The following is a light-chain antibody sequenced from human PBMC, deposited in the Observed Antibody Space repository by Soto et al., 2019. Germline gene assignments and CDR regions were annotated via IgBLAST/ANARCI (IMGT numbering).Light chain of an antibody. CDR3: SSYTSSSTLYV. CDR1: SSDVGDNNY. Sequence: QSALTQPASVSGSPGQSITISCTGTSSDVGDNNYVSWYQQHPGKAPKVMIYDVTHRPSGISNRFSGSKSGNTASLTISGFQAEDEADYYCSSYTSSSTLYVFGTGTKVTVL. V-gene: IGLV2-14*01. CDR2: DVT. J-gene: IGLJ1*01.